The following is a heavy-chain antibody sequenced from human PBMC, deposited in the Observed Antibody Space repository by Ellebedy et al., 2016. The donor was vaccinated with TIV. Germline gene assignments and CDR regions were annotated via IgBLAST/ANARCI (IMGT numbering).Heavy chain of an antibody. CDR2: IYYSGST. CDR3: ASGFSYGLLDY. CDR1: GGPISSYF. D-gene: IGHD5-18*01. V-gene: IGHV4-59*01. J-gene: IGHJ4*02. Sequence: MPSETLSLTCRVSGGPISSYFWSWVRQPPGKGLEWIGNIYYSGSTNYNPALKSRVTISVDTSKNQFSLKLSSVTAADTAVFYCASGFSYGLLDYWGQGTLVAVSS.